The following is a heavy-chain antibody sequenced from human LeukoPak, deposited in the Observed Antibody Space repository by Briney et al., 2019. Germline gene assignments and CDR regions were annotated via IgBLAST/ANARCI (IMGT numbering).Heavy chain of an antibody. CDR1: GFTFSSYA. CDR2: ISGSGGST. J-gene: IGHJ4*02. CDR3: VKPEYSSSWPNYFFDS. Sequence: GGSLRLSCAASGFTFSSYAMSWVRQAPGKGLEWVSAISGSGGSTYYADSVKGRFTISRDNSKNTLYLQMNSLRAEDTAVYYCVKPEYSSSWPNYFFDSWGQGTLVTVSS. D-gene: IGHD6-13*01. V-gene: IGHV3-23*01.